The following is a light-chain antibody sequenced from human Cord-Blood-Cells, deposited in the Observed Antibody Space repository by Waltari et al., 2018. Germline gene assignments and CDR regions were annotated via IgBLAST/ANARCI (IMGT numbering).Light chain of an antibody. CDR1: QSVSSSY. Sequence: EIVLTQSPGTLSLSPGERATLSCRASQSVSSSYLAWYQQKPGPAPRPLIYGASSRATGIPDRFSGSGSGTDFTLTISRLEPEDFAVYYCQQYGSSPYTFGQGTKLEIK. CDR3: QQYGSSPYT. CDR2: GAS. V-gene: IGKV3-20*01. J-gene: IGKJ2*01.